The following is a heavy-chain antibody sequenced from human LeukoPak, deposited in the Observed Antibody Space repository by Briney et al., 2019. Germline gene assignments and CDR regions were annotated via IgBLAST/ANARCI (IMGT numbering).Heavy chain of an antibody. CDR1: GFTLSSYE. Sequence: LTGGSLRLSCSASGFTLSSYEMNWVRQAPGKGLEWVSYISSSGSTIYYADSVKGRFTIYRDNTKNSLYLQMNSVRAESTAVYYCADLGITSTGGVWGKGTTVTISS. CDR3: ADLGITSTGGV. CDR2: ISSSGSTI. J-gene: IGHJ6*04. V-gene: IGHV3-48*03. D-gene: IGHD3-10*01.